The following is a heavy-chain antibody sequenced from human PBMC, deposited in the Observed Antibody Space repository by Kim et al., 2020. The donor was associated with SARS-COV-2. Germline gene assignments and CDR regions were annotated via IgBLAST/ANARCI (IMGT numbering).Heavy chain of an antibody. J-gene: IGHJ6*02. V-gene: IGHV3-30*18. CDR3: AKDRMVRPFYYYYGMDV. Sequence: GGSLRLSCAASGFTFSSYGMHWVRQAPGKGLEWVAVISYDGSNKYYADSAKGRFTISRDNSKNTLYLQMNSLRAEDTAVYYCAKDRMVRPFYYYYGMDVWGQGTTVTVSS. CDR2: ISYDGSNK. D-gene: IGHD3-10*01. CDR1: GFTFSSYG.